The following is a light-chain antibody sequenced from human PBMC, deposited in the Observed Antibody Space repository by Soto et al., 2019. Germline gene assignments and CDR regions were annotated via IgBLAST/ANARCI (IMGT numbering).Light chain of an antibody. CDR3: QQYNDYSWR. CDR2: KAS. Sequence: DIQMTQSPSTLSASVGDRVAISCRASQSISIWLAGYQQKPGKAPKLLIYKASSLESGVTSRFSGSGSGTEFTLTIRSLQPDDFATYYCQQYNDYSWRFGQGTKVEIK. CDR1: QSISIW. J-gene: IGKJ1*01. V-gene: IGKV1-5*03.